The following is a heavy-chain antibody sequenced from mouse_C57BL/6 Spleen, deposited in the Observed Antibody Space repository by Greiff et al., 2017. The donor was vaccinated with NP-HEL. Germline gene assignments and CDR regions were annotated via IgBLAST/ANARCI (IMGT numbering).Heavy chain of an antibody. D-gene: IGHD2-3*01. CDR1: GFTFSSYA. CDR3: ARDKGWLPMDY. V-gene: IGHV5-4*01. J-gene: IGHJ4*01. CDR2: ISDGGSYT. Sequence: EVKLMESGGGLVKPGGSLKLSCAASGFTFSSYAMSWVRQTPEKRLEWVATISDGGSYTYYPDNVKGRFTISRDNAKNNLYLQMSHLKSEDTAMYYCARDKGWLPMDYWGQGTSVTVSS.